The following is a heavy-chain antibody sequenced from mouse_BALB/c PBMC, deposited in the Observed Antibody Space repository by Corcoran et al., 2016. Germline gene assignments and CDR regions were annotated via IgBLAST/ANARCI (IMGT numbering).Heavy chain of an antibody. CDR2: ISYDGSNK. V-gene: IGHV5-17*01. Sequence: VQLVESGGGVVQPGRSLRLSCAASGFTFSSYAMHWVRQAPGKGLEWVAVISYDGSNKYYADSVKGRFTISRDNSKNTLYLQMNSLRAEDTAVYYCARDRNVDYYDSSGLDYWGQGILVTVSS. CDR3: ARDRNVDYYDSSGLDY. CDR1: GFTFSSYA. D-gene: IGHD1-1*01. J-gene: IGHJ4*01.